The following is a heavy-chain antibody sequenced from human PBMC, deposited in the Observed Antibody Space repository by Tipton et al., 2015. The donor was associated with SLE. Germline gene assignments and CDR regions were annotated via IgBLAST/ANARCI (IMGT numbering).Heavy chain of an antibody. CDR2: ISSSGTYI. V-gene: IGHV3-21*01. J-gene: IGHJ4*02. CDR1: GFTFSNYA. Sequence: SLRLSCGVSGFTFSNYAINWVRQAPGQGLEWVSSISSSGTYIYYADSMKGRFTISRDNAKNSLYLQMNSLRAEDTAVYYCARDNGVNYYFDSWGLGALVTVS. D-gene: IGHD2-8*01. CDR3: ARDNGVNYYFDS.